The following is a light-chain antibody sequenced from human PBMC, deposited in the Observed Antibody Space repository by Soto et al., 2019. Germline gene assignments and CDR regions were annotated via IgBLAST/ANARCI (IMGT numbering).Light chain of an antibody. CDR1: QSVSSSY. V-gene: IGKV3-20*01. CDR3: QQYQA. Sequence: EIVLTQSPGTLSLSPGERATLSCRASQSVSSSYLAWYQQKPGQAPRLLIYGASSRATGIPDRFSGSGSGTDFTLTISRLEPKDFAVYYCQQYQAFGQGTKVDIK. J-gene: IGKJ2*01. CDR2: GAS.